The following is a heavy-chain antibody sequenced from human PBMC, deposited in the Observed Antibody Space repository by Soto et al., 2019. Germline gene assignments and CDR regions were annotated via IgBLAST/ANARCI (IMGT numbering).Heavy chain of an antibody. V-gene: IGHV4-30-2*01. CDR1: GGTISSGGYS. CDR2: IYHSGST. CDR3: ARVPTP. Sequence: SETLSLTCAVSGGTISSGGYSWSWIRQPPGKGLEWIGYIYHSGSTYYNPSLKSRVTISVDRSKNQFSLKLNSMTAADTAVYYCARVPTPWGQGTVVTVS. J-gene: IGHJ5*02.